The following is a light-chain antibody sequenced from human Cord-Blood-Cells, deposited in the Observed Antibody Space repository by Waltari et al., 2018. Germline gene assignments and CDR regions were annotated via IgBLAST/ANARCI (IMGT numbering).Light chain of an antibody. Sequence: QSVLTHPPSASGTPGQRVTISRSRSSSNSGSNYVSWYQPPPATAPKLLIYRNNQRPTGVPDRLPGSKSGTSASLAISGLRSEDEADYYCAAWDDSLSGYVFGTGTKVTIL. CDR2: RNN. V-gene: IGLV1-47*01. J-gene: IGLJ1*01. CDR3: AAWDDSLSGYV. CDR1: SSNSGSNY.